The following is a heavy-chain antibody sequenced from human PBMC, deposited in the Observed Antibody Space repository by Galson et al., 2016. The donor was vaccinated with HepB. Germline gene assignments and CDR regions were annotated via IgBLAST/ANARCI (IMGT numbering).Heavy chain of an antibody. J-gene: IGHJ6*02. D-gene: IGHD3-10*01. CDR2: ISFDGSDK. V-gene: IGHV3-30*04. Sequence: LRLSCAASAFSFRSYAMHWVRQAPGKGLEWVTVISFDGSDKYYADSVKGRFIISRDNSKNTVYLQMNSLRAEDTAVYYCARGPGSYYRGREYYYGMDVWGQGTTVTVSS. CDR3: ARGPGSYYRGREYYYGMDV. CDR1: AFSFRSYA.